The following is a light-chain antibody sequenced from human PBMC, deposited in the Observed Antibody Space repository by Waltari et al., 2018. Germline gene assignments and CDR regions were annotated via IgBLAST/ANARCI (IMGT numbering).Light chain of an antibody. V-gene: IGLV1-40*01. CDR1: TPTIGPASD. CDR3: QSYDSSLSGGV. Sequence: QSVLTQPPSVSRAPGQRVTISCPGTTPTIGPASDVHCNQQLPGTPPKPLIYGNSNRPSGVPDRFSGSKSGTSASLAITGLQAEDEADYYCQSYDSSLSGGVFGGGTKLTVL. CDR2: GNS. J-gene: IGLJ2*01.